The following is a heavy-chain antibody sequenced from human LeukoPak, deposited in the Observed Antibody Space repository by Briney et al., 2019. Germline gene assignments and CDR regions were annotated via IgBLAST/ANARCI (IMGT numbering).Heavy chain of an antibody. D-gene: IGHD2-2*01. CDR2: INPNSGGT. J-gene: IGHJ5*02. CDR3: ATPPSAYCSSTSCYRP. V-gene: IGHV1-2*02. CDR1: GYTFTGYY. Sequence: ASVKVSCKASGYTFTGYYMHWVRQAPGQGLEWMGWINPNSGGTNHAQKFQGRVTMTRDTSISTAYMELSRLRSDDTAVYYCATPPSAYCSSTSCYRPWGQGTLVTVSS.